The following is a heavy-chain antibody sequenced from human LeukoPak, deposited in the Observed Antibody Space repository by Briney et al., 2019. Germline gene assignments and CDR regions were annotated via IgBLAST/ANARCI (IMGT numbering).Heavy chain of an antibody. D-gene: IGHD3-10*01. V-gene: IGHV3-7*01. CDR2: IKEDGSVI. CDR1: GFIFSDNW. CDR3: AKGPLIKSAGAF. J-gene: IGHJ4*02. Sequence: GGSLRLSCAGSGFIFSDNWMYWVRQAPGKGLEWVARIKEDGSVISYADSVKGRFTVSRDSAKNSLSLQMDSLRDEDTALYYCAKGPLIKSAGAFWGQGTLVTVSS.